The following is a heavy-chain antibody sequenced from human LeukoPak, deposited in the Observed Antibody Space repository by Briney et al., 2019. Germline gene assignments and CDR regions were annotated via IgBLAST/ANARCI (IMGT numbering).Heavy chain of an antibody. CDR2: IIPILGIA. CDR1: GYTFTDYY. J-gene: IGHJ4*02. V-gene: IGHV1-69*02. D-gene: IGHD3-22*01. Sequence: ASVKVSCKASGYTFTDYYMHWVRQAPGQGLEWMGRIIPILGIANYAQKFQGRVTITADKSTSTAYMELSSLRSEDTAVYYCARSDSSGYYPSDDADYWGQGTLVTVSS. CDR3: ARSDSSGYYPSDDADY.